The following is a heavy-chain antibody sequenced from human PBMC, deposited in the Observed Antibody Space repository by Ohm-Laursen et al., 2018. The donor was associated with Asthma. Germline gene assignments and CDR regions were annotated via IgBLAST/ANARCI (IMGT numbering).Heavy chain of an antibody. D-gene: IGHD2-15*01. CDR1: GYTFTSYD. CDR2: MNPNSGNT. J-gene: IGHJ6*02. Sequence: ASVKVSCKASGYTFTSYDINWVRQATGQGLEWMGWMNPNSGNTGYAQKFQGRVTMTRNTSISTAYMELSSLRSEDTAVYYCARDDCSGGSCYSPYYYGMDVWGQGTTVTASS. CDR3: ARDDCSGGSCYSPYYYGMDV. V-gene: IGHV1-8*01.